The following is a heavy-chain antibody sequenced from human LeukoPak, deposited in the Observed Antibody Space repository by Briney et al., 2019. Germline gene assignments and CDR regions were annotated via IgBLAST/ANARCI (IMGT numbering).Heavy chain of an antibody. CDR2: ISPSGGST. Sequence: ASVKVSCKAFGYTFTSNYMDWVRQAPGRGPEWMGVISPSGGSTTYAQKFQGRVTLTRDMSTSTDYLELSSLRSEDTAVYYCARDNSVRDEAWWFNPWGQGTLVTVSS. V-gene: IGHV1-46*01. D-gene: IGHD5-24*01. CDR1: GYTFTSNY. J-gene: IGHJ5*02. CDR3: ARDNSVRDEAWWFNP.